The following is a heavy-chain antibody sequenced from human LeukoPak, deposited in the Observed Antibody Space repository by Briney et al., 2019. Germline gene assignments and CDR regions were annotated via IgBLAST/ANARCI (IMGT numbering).Heavy chain of an antibody. J-gene: IGHJ5*02. D-gene: IGHD2-2*01. V-gene: IGHV1-46*01. CDR2: INPSGGST. CDR3: ARDPIEVPAAGTTYNWFDP. Sequence: ASVKVSCKASGYTFTSYYVHWVRQAPGQGLEWMGIINPSGGSTSYAQKFQGRVTMTRDMSTSTVYMELSSLKSEDTAVYYCARDPIEVPAAGTTYNWFDPWGQGTLVTVSS. CDR1: GYTFTSYY.